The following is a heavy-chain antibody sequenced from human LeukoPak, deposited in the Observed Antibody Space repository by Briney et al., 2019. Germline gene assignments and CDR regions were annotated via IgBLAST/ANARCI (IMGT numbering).Heavy chain of an antibody. D-gene: IGHD2-21*02. CDR1: GFTFDDYA. CDR2: ISWNSGSI. V-gene: IGHV3-9*01. Sequence: GGSLRLSCAASGFTFDDYAMHWVRQAPGKGLEWVSGISWNSGSIGYADSVKGRFTISRDNAKNSLYLQMNSLRAEDTAVYYCARDRGSGGAYCGGDCYPDAFDIWGQGTMVTVSS. CDR3: ARDRGSGGAYCGGDCYPDAFDI. J-gene: IGHJ3*02.